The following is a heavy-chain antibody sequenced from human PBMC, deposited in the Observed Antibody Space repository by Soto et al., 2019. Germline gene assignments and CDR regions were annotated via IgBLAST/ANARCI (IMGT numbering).Heavy chain of an antibody. CDR1: GGSISSSNW. Sequence: QVQLQESGPGLVKPSGTLSLTCAVSGGSISSSNWWSWVRQTPGKGLEWIGEIYHSGSTNYNPSLKSRVTISVDKSKNQFSLKLSSVTAADTAVYYCAKTRSVRGDLRYFDYWGQGTLVTVSS. J-gene: IGHJ4*02. CDR3: AKTRSVRGDLRYFDY. V-gene: IGHV4-4*02. CDR2: IYHSGST. D-gene: IGHD3-10*01.